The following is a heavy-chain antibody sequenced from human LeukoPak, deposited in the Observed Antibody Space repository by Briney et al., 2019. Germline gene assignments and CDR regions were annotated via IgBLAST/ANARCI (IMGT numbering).Heavy chain of an antibody. CDR2: ISYDGSNK. Sequence: PGRPLRLSCAASGFTFSSYAMHWVRQAPGKGLEWVAVISYDGSNKYYADSVKGRFTISRDNSKNTLYLQMNSLRAEDTAVYYCARGDIVVVVAATLEPWGQGTLVTVSS. CDR3: ARGDIVVVVAATLEP. V-gene: IGHV3-30*04. J-gene: IGHJ5*02. D-gene: IGHD2-15*01. CDR1: GFTFSSYA.